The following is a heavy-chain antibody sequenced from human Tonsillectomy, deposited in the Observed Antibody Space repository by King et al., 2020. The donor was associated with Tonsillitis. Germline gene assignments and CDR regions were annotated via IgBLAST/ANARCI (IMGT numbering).Heavy chain of an antibody. CDR2: ISWNGGSK. CDR1: GFTFDESA. Sequence: VQLVESGGGLVQPGRSLRISCAASGFTFDESAMHWVRQIPGKGLEWVSGISWNGGSKGNAASVKGRCTISNNNAKNSLYLQMNSLRAEVTAFYYCEKDIVDGTSAAGGYYYGMDVWGQGTTVTVSS. D-gene: IGHD6-13*01. CDR3: EKDIVDGTSAAGGYYYGMDV. V-gene: IGHV3-9*01. J-gene: IGHJ6*02.